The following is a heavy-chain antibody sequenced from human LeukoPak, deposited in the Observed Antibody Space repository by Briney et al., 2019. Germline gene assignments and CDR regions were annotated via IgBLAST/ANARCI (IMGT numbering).Heavy chain of an antibody. J-gene: IGHJ5*02. Sequence: GGSLRLSCAASGFTFSQVWMNWVRQAPGKGLEWVANIKEDGSIEDYVDSVKGRFTVSRDNAKNSLYLEMNSLRVEDTAVYYCVSQQVAPPWGQGTLVIVSS. CDR1: GFTFSQVW. CDR3: VSQQVAPP. CDR2: IKEDGSIE. V-gene: IGHV3-7*01. D-gene: IGHD5-12*01.